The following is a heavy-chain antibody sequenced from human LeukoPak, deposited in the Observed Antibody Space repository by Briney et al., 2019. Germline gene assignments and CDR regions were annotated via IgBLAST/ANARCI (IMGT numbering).Heavy chain of an antibody. Sequence: SVTVSCKASGGTFSSYAISWVRQAPGQGLEWMGGIIPIFGTANYAQKFQGRVTITADESTSTAYMELSSLRSEDTAVYYCARLITIFGVVDSRHFDYWGQGTLVTVSS. CDR1: GGTFSSYA. D-gene: IGHD3-3*01. CDR2: IIPIFGTA. V-gene: IGHV1-69*01. J-gene: IGHJ4*02. CDR3: ARLITIFGVVDSRHFDY.